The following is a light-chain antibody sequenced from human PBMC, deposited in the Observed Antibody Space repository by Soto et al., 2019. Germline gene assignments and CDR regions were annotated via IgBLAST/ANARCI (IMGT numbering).Light chain of an antibody. Sequence: EIVLTQSPGTLSLSPGERATLSCRASQSVSSSYLAWYQQKAGQAPRLLIYGASSRATGVPDRFSGSGSGTDFTLTISRLEPEDLAVYYCHQYDSSPLTFGGGTKVEIK. CDR1: QSVSSSY. CDR3: HQYDSSPLT. CDR2: GAS. J-gene: IGKJ4*01. V-gene: IGKV3-20*01.